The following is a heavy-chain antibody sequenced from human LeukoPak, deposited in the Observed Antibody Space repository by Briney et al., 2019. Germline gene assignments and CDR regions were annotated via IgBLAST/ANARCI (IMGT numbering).Heavy chain of an antibody. CDR1: GYSFSTYW. D-gene: IGHD2-8*02. CDR2: IYPGDSDT. J-gene: IGHJ4*02. V-gene: IGHV5-51*01. Sequence: GEPLKISCKGSGYSFSTYWVGWVRQMPGRGLEWMGTIYPGDSDTRYSPTFQGQVTISADKSITTAYLQWSSLKASDTAMYYCARRGWSTELFEYWGQGTLVTVSS. CDR3: ARRGWSTELFEY.